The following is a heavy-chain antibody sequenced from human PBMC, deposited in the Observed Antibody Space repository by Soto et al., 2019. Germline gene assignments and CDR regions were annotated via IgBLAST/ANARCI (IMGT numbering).Heavy chain of an antibody. CDR2: ISGSGGST. CDR1: GFTFSSYA. Sequence: EVQLLESGGGLVQPGGSLRLSCAASGFTFSSYAMSWVRQAPGKGLEWVSAISGSGGSTYCADSVKGRFTISRDNSKNPLYLQMNSLRAEDTAVYYCAKSPYWFGELENWLDWGQGTLVTVSS. CDR3: AKSPYWFGELENWLD. V-gene: IGHV3-23*01. J-gene: IGHJ4*02. D-gene: IGHD3-10*01.